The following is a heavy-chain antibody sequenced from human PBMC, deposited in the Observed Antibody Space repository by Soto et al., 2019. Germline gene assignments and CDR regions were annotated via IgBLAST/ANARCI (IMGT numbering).Heavy chain of an antibody. CDR1: GFTFNNYG. CDR3: XXXXXXXXXXXXXXDS. V-gene: IGHV3-33*01. CDR2: ICYDASHK. Sequence: QVQVVESGGGVVQPGTSLRLSCAASGFTFNNYGMHWVRQAPGKGLEXVAVICYDASHKYYADSVKGRFTISRDNSKXXXXXXXXXXXXXXXXXXXXXXXXXXXXXXXXXXDSWGQGTLGTVSS. J-gene: IGHJ4*02.